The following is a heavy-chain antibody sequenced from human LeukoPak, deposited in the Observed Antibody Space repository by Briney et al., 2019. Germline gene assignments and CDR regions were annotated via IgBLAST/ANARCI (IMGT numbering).Heavy chain of an antibody. V-gene: IGHV4-34*01. J-gene: IGHJ3*02. CDR2: INHSGNT. D-gene: IGHD5-18*01. Sequence: SETLSLTCAVYDGSFSGYYWRWIRQPPGKGLEWIGEINHSGNTNYNPSLKSRVTISVDTSKNQFSLKLSSVTAADTAVYYCARDGGYSYGTLNAFDIWGQGTMVTVSS. CDR1: DGSFSGYY. CDR3: ARDGGYSYGTLNAFDI.